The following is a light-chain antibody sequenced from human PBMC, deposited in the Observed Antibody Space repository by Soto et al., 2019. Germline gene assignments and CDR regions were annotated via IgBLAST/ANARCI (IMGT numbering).Light chain of an antibody. V-gene: IGKV1-39*01. CDR2: ATS. CDR3: QQSFNTPL. Sequence: DIQMTQSPSSLSASVGDRVIITCRASQSISSHLNWYQQKPGKAPKLLIYATSSLQSGVPSRFSGSGSGTDFTLTISSLQPEDFATYYCQQSFNTPLFGGGTKVEIK. CDR1: QSISSH. J-gene: IGKJ4*02.